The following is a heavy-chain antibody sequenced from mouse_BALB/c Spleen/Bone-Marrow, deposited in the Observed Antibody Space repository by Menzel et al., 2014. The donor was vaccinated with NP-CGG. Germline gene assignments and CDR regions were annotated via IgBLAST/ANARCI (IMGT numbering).Heavy chain of an antibody. CDR1: GYAFSSYW. J-gene: IGHJ3*01. CDR3: ARGPWFAY. Sequence: QVQLQQSGAELVRPGSSVKISCKASGYAFSSYWMNWVKQRPGQGLEWIGQIYPGDGDTNYNGKFKGKATLTADKSSSTAYMQLSSLTSEDSAAYSCARGPWFAYWGQGTLVTVSA. V-gene: IGHV1-80*01. CDR2: IYPGDGDT.